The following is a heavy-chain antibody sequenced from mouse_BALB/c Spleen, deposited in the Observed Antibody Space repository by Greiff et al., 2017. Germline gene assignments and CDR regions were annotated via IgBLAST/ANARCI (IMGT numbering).Heavy chain of an antibody. CDR3: ARVGGYDKAWFDY. CDR1: GFNIKDYY. Sequence: VQLQQSGAELVRPGASVKLSCTASGFNIKDYYMHWVKQRPEQGLEWIGWIDPENGDTEYAPKFQGKATMTADTSSNTAYLQLSSLTSEATAVYYGARVGGYDKAWFDYWGEGTLVTVSA. J-gene: IGHJ3*01. D-gene: IGHD2-2*01. V-gene: IGHV14-4*02. CDR2: IDPENGDT.